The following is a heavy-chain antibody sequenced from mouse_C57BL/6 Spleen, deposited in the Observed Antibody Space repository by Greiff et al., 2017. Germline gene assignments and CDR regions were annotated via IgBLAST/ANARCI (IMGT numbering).Heavy chain of an antibody. V-gene: IGHV1-22*01. CDR3: AREGIYSYYYAMDY. J-gene: IGHJ4*01. CDR2: INPNNGGT. CDR1: GYTFTDYN. D-gene: IGHD2-1*01. Sequence: EVQLQQSGPELVKPGASVKMSCKASGYTFTDYNMHWVKQSHGKSLEWIGYINPNNGGTSYNQKFKGKATLTVNKSSSTAYMELRSLTSEDSAVYYCAREGIYSYYYAMDYWGQGTSVTVSS.